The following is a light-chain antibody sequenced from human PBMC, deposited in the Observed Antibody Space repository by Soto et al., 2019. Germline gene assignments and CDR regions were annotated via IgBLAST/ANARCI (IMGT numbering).Light chain of an antibody. CDR2: DVS. CDR3: QQYDSYSWT. Sequence: GERVTIPCRASQSVGNWLAWYQHKPGKAPKLLIYDVSSLESGLPSRFSGSGSGTEFILTISSLQPDDFATYYCQQYDSYSWTFGQGTKVDIK. J-gene: IGKJ1*01. CDR1: QSVGNW. V-gene: IGKV1-5*01.